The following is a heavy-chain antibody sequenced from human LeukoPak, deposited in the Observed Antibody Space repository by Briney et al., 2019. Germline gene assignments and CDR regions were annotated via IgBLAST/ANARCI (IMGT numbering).Heavy chain of an antibody. V-gene: IGHV4-4*09. D-gene: IGHD6-13*01. CDR3: AKHGSIAGAGGWLDP. J-gene: IGHJ5*02. CDR1: GGSIINYY. CDR2: IHTSGST. Sequence: SETLSLTCTVSGGSIINYYWSWIRQPPGKGLEWIGHIHTSGSTNYNPFLRSRVTMSVDTSKNQFSLKLNSVTAADTAVYYCAKHGSIAGAGGWLDPWGQGTLVTVSS.